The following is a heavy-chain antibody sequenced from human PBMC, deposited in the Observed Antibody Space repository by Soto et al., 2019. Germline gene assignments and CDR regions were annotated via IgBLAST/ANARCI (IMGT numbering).Heavy chain of an antibody. CDR3: ARAVYYDILTGHSNWFDP. Sequence: SETLSLTCTVSGGSISSGDYYWSWIRQPPGKGLEWIGYIYYSGSTYYNPSLKSRVTISVDTSKNQFSLRLSSVTAAETAVYYCARAVYYDILTGHSNWFDPWGQGTLVTVSS. D-gene: IGHD3-9*01. V-gene: IGHV4-30-4*01. CDR2: IYYSGST. J-gene: IGHJ5*02. CDR1: GGSISSGDYY.